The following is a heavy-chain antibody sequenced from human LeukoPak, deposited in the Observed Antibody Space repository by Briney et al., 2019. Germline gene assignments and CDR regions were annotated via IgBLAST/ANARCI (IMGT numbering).Heavy chain of an antibody. CDR1: GYTFTSYD. J-gene: IGHJ6*02. V-gene: IGHV1-8*01. CDR3: VRGRDYYYGLDV. Sequence: ASVRVSCKTSGYTFTSYDINRVRQAPGQGLEYMGWMNPNSGVTTNAKKFQGRVSMTRDTSTTTAYMEVRGLRSDDTAVYYCVRGRDYYYGLDVWGQGTTVIVSS. CDR2: MNPNSGVT.